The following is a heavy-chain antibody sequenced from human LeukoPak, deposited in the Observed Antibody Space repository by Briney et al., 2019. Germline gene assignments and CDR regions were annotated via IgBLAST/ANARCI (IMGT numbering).Heavy chain of an antibody. J-gene: IGHJ6*02. Sequence: PGGSLRLSCAASGFTFSSYSMNWVRQAPGKGLEWVSSISSSSSYIYYADSVKGRFTISRDNAKNSLYLQMNSLRAEDTAVYYCAREVLLWFGEHNYGMDVWGQGTTVTVSS. CDR1: GFTFSSYS. CDR3: AREVLLWFGEHNYGMDV. V-gene: IGHV3-21*01. CDR2: ISSSSSYI. D-gene: IGHD3-10*01.